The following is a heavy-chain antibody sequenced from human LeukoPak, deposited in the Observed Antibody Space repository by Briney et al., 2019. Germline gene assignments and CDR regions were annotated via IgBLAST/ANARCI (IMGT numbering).Heavy chain of an antibody. D-gene: IGHD6-19*01. V-gene: IGHV3-23*01. J-gene: IGHJ4*02. CDR1: GFTFSSYA. Sequence: GGSLRLSCPASGFTFSSYAMSWVRQAPGKGLGWVSAISGSGGSTYYADSVKGRFTISRDNPKNTLYLQMNSLRAEDTAVYYCAKDSSGWYYFDYWGQGTLVTVSS. CDR2: ISGSGGST. CDR3: AKDSSGWYYFDY.